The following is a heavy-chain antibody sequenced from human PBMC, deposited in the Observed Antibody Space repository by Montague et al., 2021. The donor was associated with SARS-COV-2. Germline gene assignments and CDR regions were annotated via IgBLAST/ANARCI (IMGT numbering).Heavy chain of an antibody. Sequence: SETLSLTCSVSGDSISSDYWSWIRQSPGKGLEWIGYIYYRGTTNYNPSLKGRVTFSVDTSKNQFSLKLISVTAADTAVYFCAREDRWNWFDPWGQGVLVTVSS. CDR1: GDSISSDY. CDR3: AREDRWNWFDP. CDR2: IYYRGTT. J-gene: IGHJ5*02. V-gene: IGHV4-59*01. D-gene: IGHD5-24*01.